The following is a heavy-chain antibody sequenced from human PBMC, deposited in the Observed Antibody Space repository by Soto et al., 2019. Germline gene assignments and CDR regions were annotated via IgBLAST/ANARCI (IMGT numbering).Heavy chain of an antibody. Sequence: EVQLLESGGGLVQPGGYLRLSCAASGFTFSSYAMSWVRQAPGKGLAWVSAISGSGGSTYYADSVKGRFTISRDNSKNPLYLQMNSLRAEDTAVYYCAKDRGVIITPFDCWGQGTLVTVSS. V-gene: IGHV3-23*01. CDR3: AKDRGVIITPFDC. D-gene: IGHD3-10*01. CDR2: ISGSGGST. CDR1: GFTFSSYA. J-gene: IGHJ4*02.